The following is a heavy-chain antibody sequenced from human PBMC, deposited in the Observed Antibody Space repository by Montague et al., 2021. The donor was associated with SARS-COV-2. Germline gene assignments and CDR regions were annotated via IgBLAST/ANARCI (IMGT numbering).Heavy chain of an antibody. D-gene: IGHD5-12*01. V-gene: IGHV3-53*01. CDR1: GFTVSSNY. J-gene: IGHJ6*02. CDR3: ARGGKYSGYGSLDV. Sequence: SLRLSCAASGFTVSSNYMSWVRQAPGKGLEWVSVIYSGGSTYYADSVTGRFTISRDNSKNTLYLQMNSLRAEDTAVYYCARGGKYSGYGSLDVWGQGTTVTVSS. CDR2: IYSGGST.